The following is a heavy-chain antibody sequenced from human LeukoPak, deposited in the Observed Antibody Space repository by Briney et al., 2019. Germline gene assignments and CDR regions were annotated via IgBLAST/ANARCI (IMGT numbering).Heavy chain of an antibody. CDR1: GFTFSSYA. CDR2: ISYDGSNK. Sequence: GRSLRLSCAASGFTFSSYAMHWVRQAPGKGLEWVAVISYDGSNKYYADSVKGRFTISRDNSKNTLYLQMNSLRAEDTAVYYCARRSSIAVAGAFDYWGQGTLVTVSS. D-gene: IGHD6-19*01. V-gene: IGHV3-30*04. CDR3: ARRSSIAVAGAFDY. J-gene: IGHJ4*02.